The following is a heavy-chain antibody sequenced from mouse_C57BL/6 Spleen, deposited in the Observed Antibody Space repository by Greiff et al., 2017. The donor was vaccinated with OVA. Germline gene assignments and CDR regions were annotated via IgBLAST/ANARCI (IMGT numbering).Heavy chain of an antibody. V-gene: IGHV5-9-1*02. Sequence: EVMLVESGEGLVKPGGSLKLSCAASGFTFSSYAMSWVRQTPEKRLEWVAYISSGGDYIYYADTVKGRFTISRDNARNTLYLQMSSLKSEDTAMYYCTRTATGYAMDYWGQGTSVTVSS. CDR2: ISSGGDYI. CDR1: GFTFSSYA. D-gene: IGHD6-1*01. CDR3: TRTATGYAMDY. J-gene: IGHJ4*01.